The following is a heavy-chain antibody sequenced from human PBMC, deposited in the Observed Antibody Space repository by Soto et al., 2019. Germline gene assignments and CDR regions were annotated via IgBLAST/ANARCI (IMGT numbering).Heavy chain of an antibody. D-gene: IGHD6-19*01. CDR2: INAGNGNT. Sequence: ASVKVSCKASGYTFTSYAMHWVRQAPGQRLEWMGWINAGNGNTKYSQKFQGRVTITRDTSASTAYMELSSLRSEDTAVYYCARDRSGWYLGWFDPWGQGPLVTVPQ. CDR1: GYTFTSYA. V-gene: IGHV1-3*01. J-gene: IGHJ5*02. CDR3: ARDRSGWYLGWFDP.